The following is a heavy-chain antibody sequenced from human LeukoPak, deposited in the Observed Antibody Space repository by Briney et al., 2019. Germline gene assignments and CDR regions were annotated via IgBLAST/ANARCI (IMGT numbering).Heavy chain of an antibody. V-gene: IGHV3-11*06. CDR3: ARGGTSPIDY. J-gene: IGHJ4*02. CDR2: IISISSYT. D-gene: IGHD1-1*01. Sequence: PGGSLRLSCTASGFTFSDSYMSWIGQAPGKGLEWVSYIISISSYTNYADSVKGRFTISRDNAKNSLYLQMNSLRADDTAVYYCARGGTSPIDYWGQGTLVTVSS. CDR1: GFTFSDSY.